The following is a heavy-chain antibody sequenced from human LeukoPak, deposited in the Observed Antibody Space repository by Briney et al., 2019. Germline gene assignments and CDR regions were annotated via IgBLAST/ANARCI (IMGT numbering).Heavy chain of an antibody. V-gene: IGHV3-21*01. D-gene: IGHD5-12*01. CDR3: TSDLMGWLQLWDY. J-gene: IGHJ4*02. CDR1: GFTFSSYS. Sequence: PGGSLRLSCAASGFTFSSYSMNWVRQAPGKGLEWVSSISSSSSYIYYADSVKGRFTISRDNAKNSLYLQMNSLRAEDTAVYYCTSDLMGWLQLWDYWGQGTLVTVSS. CDR2: ISSSSSYI.